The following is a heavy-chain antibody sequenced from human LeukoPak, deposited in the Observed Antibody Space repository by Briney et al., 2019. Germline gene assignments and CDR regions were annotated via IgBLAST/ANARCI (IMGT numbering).Heavy chain of an antibody. D-gene: IGHD3-10*01. V-gene: IGHV4-4*02. J-gene: IGHJ6*03. CDR2: IYHSGST. CDR1: GGSLSSSNW. CDR3: ASVRRGFGESSKYYAYYYMGV. Sequence: SETLSLTCAVSGGSLSSSNWWSWVRQPPGKGLEWIGEIYHSGSTNYNPSLKSRVTISVDKSKNQFSLKLSSVTAADTAVYYCASVRRGFGESSKYYAYYYMGVWGKGTTVTISS.